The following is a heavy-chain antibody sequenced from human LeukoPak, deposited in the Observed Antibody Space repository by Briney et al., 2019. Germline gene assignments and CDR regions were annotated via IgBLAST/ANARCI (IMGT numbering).Heavy chain of an antibody. CDR1: GFTSSNYW. J-gene: IGHJ3*01. D-gene: IGHD3-10*01. V-gene: IGHV3-7*01. Sequence: GRSLRLSCAASGFTSSNYWMSWVRQAPGKRLEWVGNINRDGSQKYYVDSVKGRFTLSRDIAENSLFLQLNSLRADDTAVYYCARGSTMDYYHFDVWGQGTLVTVSS. CDR2: INRDGSQK. CDR3: ARGSTMDYYHFDV.